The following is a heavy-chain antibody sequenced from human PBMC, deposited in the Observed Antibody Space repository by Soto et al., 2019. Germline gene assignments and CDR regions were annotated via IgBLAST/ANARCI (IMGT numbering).Heavy chain of an antibody. D-gene: IGHD2-2*01. J-gene: IGHJ4*02. CDR1: GFTFDDYA. CDR3: AKGLASWATQYEFDY. CDR2: ISWNSGSI. V-gene: IGHV3-9*01. Sequence: EVQLVESGGGLVQPGRSLRLSCAASGFTFDDYAMHWVRQAPGKGLEWVSGISWNSGSIGYADSVKGRFTISRDNAXXSLYLQMNSLRAEDTALYYCAKGLASWATQYEFDYWGQGTLVTVSS.